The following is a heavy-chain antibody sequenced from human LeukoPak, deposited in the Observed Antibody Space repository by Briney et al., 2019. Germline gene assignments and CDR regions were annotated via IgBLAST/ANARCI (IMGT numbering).Heavy chain of an antibody. J-gene: IGHJ3*02. Sequence: PSQTLSLTCTVSGGSISSGSYYWSWIRQPPGKGLEWIGYIYHSGSTYYNPSLKSRVTISVDRSKNQFSLKLSSVTAADTAVYYCARDGYNSFAFDIWGQGTMVTVSS. CDR1: GGSISSGSYY. CDR3: ARDGYNSFAFDI. D-gene: IGHD5-24*01. V-gene: IGHV4-30-2*01. CDR2: IYHSGST.